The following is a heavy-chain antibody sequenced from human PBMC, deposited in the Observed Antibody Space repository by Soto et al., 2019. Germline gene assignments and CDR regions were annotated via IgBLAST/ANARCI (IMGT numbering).Heavy chain of an antibody. Sequence: GGSLRLSCAASGFTFSSYSMNWVRQAPGKGLEWVSSISSSSSYIYYADSVKGRFTISRDNAKNSLYLQMNSLRAEDTAVYYCARDLGGSGYDYYDYWGQGTLVTVSS. CDR2: ISSSSSYI. CDR1: GFTFSSYS. D-gene: IGHD5-12*01. V-gene: IGHV3-21*01. CDR3: ARDLGGSGYDYYDY. J-gene: IGHJ4*02.